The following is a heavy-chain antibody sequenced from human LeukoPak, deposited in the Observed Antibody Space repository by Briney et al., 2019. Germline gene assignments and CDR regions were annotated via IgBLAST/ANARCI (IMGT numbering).Heavy chain of an antibody. V-gene: IGHV3-11*06. D-gene: IGHD2-15*01. CDR1: GFTLSDYY. J-gene: IGHJ5*02. Sequence: GGSLRLSCAASGFTLSDYYMIWIRQAPGKGLEWVSYISSSSSYTNYADSVKGRFTISRDNAKNSLYLQMNSLRAEDTAVYYCARDVIVVGVAAPYNWFDPWGQGTLVTVSS. CDR3: ARDVIVVGVAAPYNWFDP. CDR2: ISSSSSYT.